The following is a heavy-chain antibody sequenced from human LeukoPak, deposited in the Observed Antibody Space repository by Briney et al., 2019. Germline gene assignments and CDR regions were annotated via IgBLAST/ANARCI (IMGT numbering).Heavy chain of an antibody. CDR1: GFTFSSYA. D-gene: IGHD3-22*01. J-gene: IGHJ5*02. V-gene: IGHV3-30*01. CDR3: ARARFPHYDSSGPHWFDP. CDR2: ISYDGSNK. Sequence: SGRSLRLSCAASGFTFSSYAMHWVRQAPGKGLEWVAVISYDGSNKYYADSVKGRFTISRDNSKNTLYLQMNSLRAEDTAVYHCARARFPHYDSSGPHWFDPWGQGTLVTVSS.